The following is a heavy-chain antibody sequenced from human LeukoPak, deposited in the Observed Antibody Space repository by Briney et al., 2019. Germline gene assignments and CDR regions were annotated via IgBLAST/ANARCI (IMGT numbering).Heavy chain of an antibody. CDR1: GFSFGSYA. CDR2: ISGSGAST. Sequence: GGSLRLSCAASGFSFGSYAMSWVRQAPGKGLEWVSVISGSGASTSYADSVKGRFTISRDNSKNTLYLQMNSLRADDTAIYYCARYCSGGSCFLNYYGMDVWGQGTTVTVSS. CDR3: ARYCSGGSCFLNYYGMDV. D-gene: IGHD2-15*01. J-gene: IGHJ6*02. V-gene: IGHV3-23*01.